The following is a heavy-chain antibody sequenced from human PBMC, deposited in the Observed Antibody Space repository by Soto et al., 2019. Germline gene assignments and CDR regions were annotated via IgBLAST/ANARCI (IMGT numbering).Heavy chain of an antibody. Sequence: QVQLVQSGAEVKKPGSSVQLSCKASGGTFSSYAISRVRHAPGQVLAWMGVIIPICGTANYAQKFQGRVTITADESWSTAYMELKSLGSEDTAVYYCARDRDGGYWGRGTMVTVSS. D-gene: IGHD3-10*01. CDR1: GGTFSSYA. CDR2: IIPICGTA. CDR3: ARDRDGGY. J-gene: IGHJ4*02. V-gene: IGHV1-69*12.